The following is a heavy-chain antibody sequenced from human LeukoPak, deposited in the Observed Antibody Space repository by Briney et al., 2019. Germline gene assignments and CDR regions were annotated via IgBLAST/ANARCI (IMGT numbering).Heavy chain of an antibody. CDR1: GGSISSSSYY. CDR3: ARRSSYYHSIDY. V-gene: IGHV4-39*01. D-gene: IGHD3-22*01. CDR2: IYYSGST. J-gene: IGHJ4*02. Sequence: SETLSLTCTVSGGSISSSSYYWGWIRQPPGKGLEWIGSIYYSGSTYYNPSLKSRVTISVDTSKNQFSLKLSSVTAADTAVYYCARRSSYYHSIDYWGQGTLVTVSS.